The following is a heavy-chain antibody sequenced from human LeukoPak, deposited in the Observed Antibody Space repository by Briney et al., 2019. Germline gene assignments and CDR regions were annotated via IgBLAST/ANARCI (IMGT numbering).Heavy chain of an antibody. V-gene: IGHV3-21*01. D-gene: IGHD2/OR15-2a*01. CDR2: ISSSSSYI. Sequence: GGSLRLSCAASGFTFSSYSMNWVRQAPGKGLEWVSSISSSSSYIYYAVSVKRRFTISRDNAKNSLYLQMNSLRAEDTAVYYCARDLSEYYYYGMDVWGQGTTVTVSS. CDR1: GFTFSSYS. J-gene: IGHJ6*02. CDR3: ARDLSEYYYYGMDV.